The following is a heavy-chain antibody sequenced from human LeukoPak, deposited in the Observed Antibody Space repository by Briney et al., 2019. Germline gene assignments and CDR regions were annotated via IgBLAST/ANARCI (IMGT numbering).Heavy chain of an antibody. CDR1: GFILSDYS. CDR3: ATYYYASGSSD. Sequence: TAGSLRLSCAASGFILSDYSMSWNRPAPGRGLEWVSYISTHSTYTHYADSVRGRFTISRDNAKNSLYLQMNSLRAEDTAVYYCATYYYASGSSDWGQGTLVTVSS. J-gene: IGHJ4*02. V-gene: IGHV3-11*03. CDR2: ISTHSTYT. D-gene: IGHD3-10*01.